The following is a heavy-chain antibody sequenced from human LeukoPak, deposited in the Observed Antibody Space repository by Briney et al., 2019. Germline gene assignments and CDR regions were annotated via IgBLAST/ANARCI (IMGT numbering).Heavy chain of an antibody. CDR2: INPNSGGT. CDR3: AGGKCNSISCYEFDD. CDR1: GYTFTGYY. Sequence: ASVKVSCKASGYTFTGYYMHWVRQAPGQGLEWMGWINPNSGGTNYAQKFQGRVTMSSDTSISAAYMELSRLSSDDMAVYYCAGGKCNSISCYEFDDWGQGTLVTVSS. V-gene: IGHV1-2*02. J-gene: IGHJ4*02. D-gene: IGHD2-2*01.